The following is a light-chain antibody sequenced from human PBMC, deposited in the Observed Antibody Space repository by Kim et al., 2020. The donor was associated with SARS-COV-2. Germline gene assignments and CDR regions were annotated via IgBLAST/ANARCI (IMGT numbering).Light chain of an antibody. J-gene: IGKJ4*01. Sequence: VSPGERVPLSCRASQSVSNNLAWYQQRPGQAPRLLIYGASTRATDISARFSGSGSGTDFTLTIRSLQSEDVAVYYCQQYNDWPLLTFGGGTKLEIK. V-gene: IGKV3-15*01. CDR2: GAS. CDR3: QQYNDWPLLT. CDR1: QSVSNN.